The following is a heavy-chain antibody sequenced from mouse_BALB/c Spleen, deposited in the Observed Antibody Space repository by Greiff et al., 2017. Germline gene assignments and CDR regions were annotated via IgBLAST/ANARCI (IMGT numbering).Heavy chain of an antibody. CDR2: INPYNDGT. CDR1: GYTFTSYV. V-gene: IGHV1-14*01. D-gene: IGHD1-1*01. CDR3: ARWTPIYYYGSSYVFDY. J-gene: IGHJ2*01. Sequence: EVKLQESGPELVKPGASVKMSCKASGYTFTSYVMHWVKQKPGQGLEWIGYINPYNDGTKYNEKFKGKATLTSDKSSSTAYMELSSLTSEDSAVYYCARWTPIYYYGSSYVFDYWGQGTTLTVSS.